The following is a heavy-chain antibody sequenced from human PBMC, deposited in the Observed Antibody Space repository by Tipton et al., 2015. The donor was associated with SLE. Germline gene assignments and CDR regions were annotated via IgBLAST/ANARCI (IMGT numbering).Heavy chain of an antibody. CDR3: ARGSCSGASCYFDY. CDR1: GYTFTSYD. V-gene: IGHV1-8*01. Sequence: VQLVQSGAEVKKPGASVKVSCKASGYTFTSYDISWVRQATGQGPEWMGWMNPNSGNTGYAQQFQGRVTIITDESTSTAYMELSSLRSEDTAVYYCARGSCSGASCYFDYWGQGTLVTVSS. CDR2: MNPNSGNT. D-gene: IGHD2-15*01. J-gene: IGHJ4*02.